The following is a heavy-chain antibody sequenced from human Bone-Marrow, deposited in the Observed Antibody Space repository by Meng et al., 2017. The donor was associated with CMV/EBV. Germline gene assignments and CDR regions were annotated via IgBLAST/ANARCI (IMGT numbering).Heavy chain of an antibody. CDR3: ARSRITFGGVYWFDP. J-gene: IGHJ5*02. V-gene: IGHV3-19*01. Sequence: GESLKISCAASGFTFSNSDMNWVRQAPGKGLEWVSGVSWNGSRTHYADSVKGRFTISRDNAKNSLYLQMNSLRAEDTAVYYCARSRITFGGVYWFDPWGQGTLVTVSS. D-gene: IGHD3-16*01. CDR1: GFTFSNSD. CDR2: VSWNGSRT.